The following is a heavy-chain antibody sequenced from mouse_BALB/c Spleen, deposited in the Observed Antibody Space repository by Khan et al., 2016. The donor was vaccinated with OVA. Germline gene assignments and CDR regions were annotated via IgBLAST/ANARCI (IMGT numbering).Heavy chain of an antibody. J-gene: IGHJ2*01. Sequence: EVELVESGGGLVKPGGSLKLSCAASGFTFSNYAMSWVRQTPEKRLEWVATISSGGTYTYYPDSVKGRFTISRDSAKNNLYLKMSSLRSEDTAMYYCTRTPGYYGSNYFDYWGQGTTLTVSS. V-gene: IGHV5-9-3*01. CDR1: GFTFSNYA. CDR3: TRTPGYYGSNYFDY. D-gene: IGHD1-1*01. CDR2: ISSGGTYT.